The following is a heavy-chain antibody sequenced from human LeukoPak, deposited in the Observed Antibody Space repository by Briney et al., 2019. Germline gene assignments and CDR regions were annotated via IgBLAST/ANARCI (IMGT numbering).Heavy chain of an antibody. D-gene: IGHD4-17*01. Sequence: SETLSLTCAVSGGSFSGYYWSWLRQPPGKGLEWIGEINHSGSTNYNPSLKSRVTISVDTSKNQFSLKLSSVTAADTAVYYCARGTMTTVTYYFDYWGQGTLVTVSS. J-gene: IGHJ4*02. CDR3: ARGTMTTVTYYFDY. CDR1: GGSFSGYY. CDR2: INHSGST. V-gene: IGHV4-34*01.